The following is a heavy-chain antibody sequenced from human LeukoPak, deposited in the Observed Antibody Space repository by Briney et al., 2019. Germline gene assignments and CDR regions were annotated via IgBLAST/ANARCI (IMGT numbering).Heavy chain of an antibody. V-gene: IGHV1-2*04. CDR3: AREGSAGHRGIDY. J-gene: IGHJ4*02. Sequence: ASVKVSCKASGYTFTGCYMHWVRQAPGQGLEWMGWINPNSGGTNYAQKFQGWVTMTGDTSISTAYMELSRLRSDDTAVYYCAREGSAGHRGIDYWGQGTLVTVSS. CDR2: INPNSGGT. CDR1: GYTFTGCY. D-gene: IGHD6-13*01.